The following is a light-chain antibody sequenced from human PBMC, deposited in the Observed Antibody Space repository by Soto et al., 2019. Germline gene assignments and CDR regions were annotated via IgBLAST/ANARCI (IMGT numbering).Light chain of an antibody. CDR2: DVS. V-gene: IGLV2-11*01. J-gene: IGLJ3*02. CDR3: CSYGGSYTWV. Sequence: QSALTQPRSVSGSPEQSVTISCTGTTSDVGGYNYVSWYQQHSGTAPELLIYDVSKRPSGVPDRFSGSKSGNTASLTISGLQAKDEADYYCCSYGGSYTWVFGGGTKLTVL. CDR1: TSDVGGYNY.